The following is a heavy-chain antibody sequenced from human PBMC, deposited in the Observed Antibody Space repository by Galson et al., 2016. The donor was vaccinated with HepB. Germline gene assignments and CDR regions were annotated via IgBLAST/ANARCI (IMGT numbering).Heavy chain of an antibody. CDR3: AKDDSNGYYCFDY. J-gene: IGHJ4*02. CDR2: ISYDGTNK. Sequence: SLRLSCAASGFTFSSYGMHWVRQAPGKGLEWVAVISYDGTNKYYGDSVKGLLTISRDNSKNTLYLQMNSLRAEDTAVYNCAKDDSNGYYCFDYWGEGTLVTVSS. V-gene: IGHV3-30*18. CDR1: GFTFSSYG. D-gene: IGHD3-22*01.